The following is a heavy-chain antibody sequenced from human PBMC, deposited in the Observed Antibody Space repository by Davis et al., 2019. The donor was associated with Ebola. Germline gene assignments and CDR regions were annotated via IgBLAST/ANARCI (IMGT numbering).Heavy chain of an antibody. J-gene: IGHJ5*02. CDR3: ARGGIADIVVVPAGGGSWFDP. CDR2: INPNSGGT. D-gene: IGHD2-2*01. V-gene: IGHV1-2*06. CDR1: GHTFSSYA. Sequence: ASVKVSCKASGHTFSSYAMHWVRQAPGQRLEWMGRINPNSGGTNYAQKFQGRVTMTRDTSISTAYMELSRLRSDDTAVYYCARGGIADIVVVPAGGGSWFDPWGQGTLVTVSS.